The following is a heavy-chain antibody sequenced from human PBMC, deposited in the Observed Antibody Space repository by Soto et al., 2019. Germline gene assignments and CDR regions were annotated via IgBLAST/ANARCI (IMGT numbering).Heavy chain of an antibody. CDR1: GGTFSSYT. CDR3: ARADYDILTGYHKPFDY. V-gene: IGHV1-69*02. Sequence: QVQLVQSGAEVKKPGSSVKVSCKASGGTFSSYTISWVRQAPGQGLEWMGRIIPILGIANYAQKFQGRVTITADKSTSTAYMELSSLRSEGTAVSYCARADYDILTGYHKPFDYWGQGTLVTVSS. J-gene: IGHJ4*02. CDR2: IIPILGIA. D-gene: IGHD3-9*01.